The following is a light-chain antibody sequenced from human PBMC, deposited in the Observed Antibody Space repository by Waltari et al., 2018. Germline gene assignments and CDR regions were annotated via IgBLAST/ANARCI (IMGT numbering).Light chain of an antibody. J-gene: IGKJ4*01. CDR3: QQYYYSPIA. CDR2: GAS. Sequence: EIVLTQSPGTLSLSPGERATLSCRASQSVSSNYLAWYQQKPGQAPRLLIYGASSRATGIPDRFSGSGSGTDFTLTISRLEPEDFAVYYCQQYYYSPIAFGGGTKVEI. V-gene: IGKV3-20*01. CDR1: QSVSSNY.